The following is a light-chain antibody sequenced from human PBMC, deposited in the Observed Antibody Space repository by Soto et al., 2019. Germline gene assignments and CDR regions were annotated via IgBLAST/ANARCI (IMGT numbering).Light chain of an antibody. J-gene: IGLJ3*02. CDR1: SSDVGAYKY. CDR2: DVS. Sequence: QSALTQPASVSGSPGQSITITCTGTSSDVGAYKYVSWYKHYPGKAPKLLIYDVSHRPSGVSYRCSGSKSGNTAALTISWLQAEDEADYSCTSYTAISTVVFGGGTKLTVL. V-gene: IGLV2-14*03. CDR3: TSYTAISTVV.